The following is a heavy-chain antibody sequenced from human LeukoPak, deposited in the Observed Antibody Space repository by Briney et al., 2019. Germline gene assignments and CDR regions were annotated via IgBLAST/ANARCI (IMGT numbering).Heavy chain of an antibody. V-gene: IGHV5-51*01. Sequence: GESLKISCKGSGYSFSSYWIGWGRQMPGKGLEWRGIIYPGDSDTRYSPSFQGQVTISADKSISTAYLQWSSLKASDTAMYYCASQSPDYYDSSGSPHSSWGQGTLVTVSS. J-gene: IGHJ5*02. CDR1: GYSFSSYW. CDR3: ASQSPDYYDSSGSPHSS. D-gene: IGHD3-22*01. CDR2: IYPGDSDT.